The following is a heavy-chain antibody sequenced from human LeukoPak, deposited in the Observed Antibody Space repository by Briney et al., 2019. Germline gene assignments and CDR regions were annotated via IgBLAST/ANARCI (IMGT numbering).Heavy chain of an antibody. CDR3: ARSRAYCSGGSCYSGNYYYYGMDV. CDR2: TNHSRST. CDR1: GGSFSGYY. Sequence: SETLSLSCAVYGGSFSGYYWSWIRKPPGEGVEWVVETNHSRSTNYNPSLKSRVTISVVTSKNQFSLQLSSVTAADTAVYYCARSRAYCSGGSCYSGNYYYYGMDVWGKGTTVTVSS. V-gene: IGHV4-34*01. D-gene: IGHD2-15*01. J-gene: IGHJ6*04.